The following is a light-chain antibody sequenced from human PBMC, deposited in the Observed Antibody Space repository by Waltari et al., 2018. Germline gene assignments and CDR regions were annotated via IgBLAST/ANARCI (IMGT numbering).Light chain of an antibody. Sequence: DIQMTQSPSTLSASVGDRVTITCRASQSISSWLAWYQQKPGKAPKLLIYKASSFESGVPSRFSGSGSGTEFTLTITSLQPDDFATYYCQQYNSYSQYPFGQGTKLEIK. CDR3: QQYNSYSQYP. J-gene: IGKJ2*01. CDR1: QSISSW. V-gene: IGKV1-5*03. CDR2: KAS.